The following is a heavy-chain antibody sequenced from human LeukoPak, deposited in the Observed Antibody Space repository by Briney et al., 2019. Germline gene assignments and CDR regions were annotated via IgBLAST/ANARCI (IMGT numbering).Heavy chain of an antibody. CDR1: GFTFSNAW. Sequence: TGGSLRLSCAASGFTFSNAWMSWVRQAPGKGLEWVGRIKSKTDGGTTDYAAPVKGRFTVSRDDLKNTLYLQMNSLKTEDTAVYYCTTDDFYAEDVRWGQGTLVTVSS. D-gene: IGHD3-10*02. CDR2: IKSKTDGGTT. V-gene: IGHV3-15*01. CDR3: TTDDFYAEDVR. J-gene: IGHJ4*02.